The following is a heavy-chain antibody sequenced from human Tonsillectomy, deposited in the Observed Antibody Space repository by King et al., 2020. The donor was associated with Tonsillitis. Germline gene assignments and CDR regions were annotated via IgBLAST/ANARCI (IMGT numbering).Heavy chain of an antibody. V-gene: IGHV3-30-3*01. D-gene: IGHD3-3*01. J-gene: IGHJ4*02. Sequence: VQLVESGGGVVQPGRSLRLSCAASGFIFISYTMHWVRQAPGKGLEWVAVIAYDGSNTYYADSVKGRFTISRDNSKNTLYLQMNSLRVEDTAVYYCARDSCDFWCGPNLRILYDFDYWGQGPLVTVSS. CDR2: IAYDGSNT. CDR3: ARDSCDFWCGPNLRILYDFDY. CDR1: GFIFISYT.